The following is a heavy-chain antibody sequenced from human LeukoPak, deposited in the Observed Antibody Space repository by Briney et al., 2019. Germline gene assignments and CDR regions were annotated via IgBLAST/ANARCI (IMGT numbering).Heavy chain of an antibody. CDR1: GGSFSGYY. J-gene: IGHJ4*02. CDR3: AREYGSGSYGAFDY. D-gene: IGHD3-10*01. Sequence: ETLSLTCAVYGGSFSGYYWSWVRQAPGKGLEWVSVIYSGGSTYYADSVKGRFTISRHNSKNTLYLQMNSLRAEDTAVYYCAREYGSGSYGAFDYWGQGTLVTVSS. V-gene: IGHV3-53*04. CDR2: IYSGGST.